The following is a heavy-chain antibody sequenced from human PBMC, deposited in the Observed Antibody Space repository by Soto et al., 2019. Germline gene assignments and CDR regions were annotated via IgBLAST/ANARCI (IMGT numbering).Heavy chain of an antibody. J-gene: IGHJ4*02. Sequence: GSLRLSCASSGFTFSSYAMSWVRQAPGKGLEWVSAISGSGGSTYYADSVKGRFTISRDNSKNTLYLQMNSLRAEDTAVYYCAKGIEVHYYNSSGQRVPRGFDYWGQGTLVTVSS. CDR1: GFTFSSYA. CDR2: ISGSGGST. V-gene: IGHV3-23*01. CDR3: AKGIEVHYYNSSGQRVPRGFDY. D-gene: IGHD3-22*01.